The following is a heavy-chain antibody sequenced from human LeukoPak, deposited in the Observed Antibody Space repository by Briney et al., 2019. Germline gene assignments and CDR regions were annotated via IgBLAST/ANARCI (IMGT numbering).Heavy chain of an antibody. J-gene: IGHJ4*02. Sequence: PGGSLRLSCAASGFSFSSYGMHWVRQAPGKGLEWVSSISSSSSYIYYADSVEGRFTISRDNAKNSLYLQMNSLRAEDTAVYYCARDWSGYEVVPFDYWGQGTLVTVSS. CDR2: ISSSSSYI. CDR1: GFSFSSYG. CDR3: ARDWSGYEVVPFDY. V-gene: IGHV3-21*01. D-gene: IGHD5-12*01.